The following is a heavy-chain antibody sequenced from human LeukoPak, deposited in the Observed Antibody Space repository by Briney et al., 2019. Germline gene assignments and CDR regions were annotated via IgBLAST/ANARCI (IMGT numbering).Heavy chain of an antibody. J-gene: IGHJ3*01. CDR3: ARGPGGAFDF. CDR1: GFTFSTYW. CDR2: INSDGSTT. Sequence: GGSLRLSCAASGFTFSTYWMHRVRLAPGKGLVWVSRINSDGSTTSYADSVKGRFTISRDNAKNTLYLQINTLRAEDTAVYYCARGPGGAFDFWGHGAMVTVSS. V-gene: IGHV3-74*01. D-gene: IGHD1-1*01.